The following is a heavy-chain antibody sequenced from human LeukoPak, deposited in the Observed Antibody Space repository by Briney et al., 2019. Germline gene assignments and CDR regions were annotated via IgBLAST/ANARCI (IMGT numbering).Heavy chain of an antibody. V-gene: IGHV3-21*01. CDR3: ARDVVVVVAADSNFDY. CDR2: ISSSNSYI. CDR1: GFTFSTYS. Sequence: GGSLRLSCAASGFTFSTYSMNWVRQSPGKGLEWVSFISSSNSYIYYGDSVKGRFTISRDNAKNSLYLQMNSLRAEDTAVYYCARDVVVVVAADSNFDYWGQGTLVTVSS. D-gene: IGHD2-15*01. J-gene: IGHJ4*02.